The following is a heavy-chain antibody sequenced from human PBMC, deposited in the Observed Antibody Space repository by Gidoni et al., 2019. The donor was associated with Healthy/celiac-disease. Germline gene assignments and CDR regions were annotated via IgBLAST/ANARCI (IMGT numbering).Heavy chain of an antibody. CDR3: ARAPRFRLGVRGPISSGVYYFDY. D-gene: IGHD3-10*01. J-gene: IGHJ4*02. Sequence: QVQLQESGPGLVKPSGTLSLTCAVSGGSISSSNWWSWVRQPPVKGREWIGVIYHSGSTNDNPSLKSRVTISVDKSKNQFSLKLISVTSADTAVYYCARAPRFRLGVRGPISSGVYYFDYWGQGTLVTVSS. CDR2: IYHSGST. V-gene: IGHV4-4*02. CDR1: GGSISSSNW.